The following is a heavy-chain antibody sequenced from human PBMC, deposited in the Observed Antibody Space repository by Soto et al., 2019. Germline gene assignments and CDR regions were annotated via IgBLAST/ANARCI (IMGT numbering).Heavy chain of an antibody. V-gene: IGHV3-21*01. CDR3: ARDQTIFGVTKTTGMDV. J-gene: IGHJ6*02. D-gene: IGHD3-3*01. CDR2: ISSSSSYI. Sequence: PGGSLRLSCAAPGFTFSGYSLNWVRQAPGKGLEWVSSISSSSSYIDYADSVKGRFTISRDNAKNSLFLQMTSLRAEDTAVYYCARDQTIFGVTKTTGMDVWGQGTSVTVSS. CDR1: GFTFSGYS.